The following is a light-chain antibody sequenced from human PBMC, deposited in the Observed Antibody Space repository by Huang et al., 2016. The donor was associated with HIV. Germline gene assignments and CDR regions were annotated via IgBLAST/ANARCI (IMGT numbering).Light chain of an antibody. V-gene: IGKV1-NL1*01. CDR1: QGISNS. Sequence: DIQMTQSPSSLSASVGDRVTITCRASQGISNSLAWYQQKPGKAPKLLLYAASRMEIGVPTRFSGSGSGAQYTLTISSLQPEDIATYYCQQYFTTPYTFGQGTKLEIK. CDR2: AAS. J-gene: IGKJ2*01. CDR3: QQYFTTPYT.